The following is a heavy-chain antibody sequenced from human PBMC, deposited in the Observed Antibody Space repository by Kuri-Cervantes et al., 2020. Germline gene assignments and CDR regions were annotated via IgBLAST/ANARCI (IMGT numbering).Heavy chain of an antibody. CDR2: INPIFGTA. Sequence: SVKVSCKASQYTFIGYYMHWVRQAPGQGLEWMGWINPIFGTANYAQKFQGRVTITTDESTSTAYMELSSLRSEDTAVYYCAREGDSSAWAPKFGFWGQGTLVTVSS. J-gene: IGHJ4*02. D-gene: IGHD6-19*01. CDR3: AREGDSSAWAPKFGF. CDR1: QYTFIGYY. V-gene: IGHV1-69*05.